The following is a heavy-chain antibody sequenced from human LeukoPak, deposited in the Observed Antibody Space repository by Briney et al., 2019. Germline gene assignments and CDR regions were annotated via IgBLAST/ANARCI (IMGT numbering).Heavy chain of an antibody. V-gene: IGHV3-23*01. CDR3: AKGGLWFGESFDY. J-gene: IGHJ4*02. D-gene: IGHD3-10*01. Sequence: GGSLRLSCAASGFTFSSYGMSWVRQAPGKGLEWVSAISGSGGSTYYADSVKGRFTISRDNSKNTLYLQMNGLRAEDTAVYYCAKGGLWFGESFDYWGQGTLVTVSS. CDR1: GFTFSSYG. CDR2: ISGSGGST.